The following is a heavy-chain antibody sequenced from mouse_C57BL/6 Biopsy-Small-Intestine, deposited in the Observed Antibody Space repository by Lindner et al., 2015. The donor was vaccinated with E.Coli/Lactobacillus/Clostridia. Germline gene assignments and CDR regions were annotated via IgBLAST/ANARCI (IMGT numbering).Heavy chain of an antibody. J-gene: IGHJ2*01. Sequence: SVKVSCKASGYTFTSYGISWVRQAPGQGLEWMGWISAYNGNTNYAQKLQGRVTMTTDTSTSTAYMELRSLRSDDTAVYYCARDNRDFWSGYFDYWGQGTLVTVSS. D-gene: IGHD1-3*01. CDR2: ISAYNGNT. CDR1: GYTFTSYG. V-gene: IGHV1-81*01. CDR3: ARDNRDFWSGYFDY.